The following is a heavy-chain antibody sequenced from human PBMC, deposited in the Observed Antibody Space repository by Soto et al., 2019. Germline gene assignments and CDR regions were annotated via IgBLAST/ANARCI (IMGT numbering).Heavy chain of an antibody. D-gene: IGHD2-15*01. V-gene: IGHV3-23*01. Sequence: GGSLRLSCAASGFTFSSYAMSWVRQAPGKGLEWVSAISGSGGSTYYADSVKGRFTISRDNSKNTLYLQMNSLRAEDTAVYYCAKGGVVVAAKDYYYYMDVWGKGTTVTVSS. CDR1: GFTFSSYA. CDR3: AKGGVVVAAKDYYYYMDV. CDR2: ISGSGGST. J-gene: IGHJ6*03.